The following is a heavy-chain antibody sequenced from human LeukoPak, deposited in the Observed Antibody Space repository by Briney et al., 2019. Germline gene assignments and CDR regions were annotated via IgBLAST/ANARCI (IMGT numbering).Heavy chain of an antibody. CDR3: ARDQSPKWGSGERYFDY. J-gene: IGHJ4*02. CDR2: MRNDGSDI. V-gene: IGHV3-33*01. CDR1: GFTFNTYG. D-gene: IGHD7-27*01. Sequence: PGRSLRLSCAASGFTFNTYGMHGARQAPGRGREGVAVMRNDGSDIDYVDSGTGRFTISRDNSKNTLYLKMNSLRAEDTAVYYCARDQSPKWGSGERYFDYWGQGTLVTVSS.